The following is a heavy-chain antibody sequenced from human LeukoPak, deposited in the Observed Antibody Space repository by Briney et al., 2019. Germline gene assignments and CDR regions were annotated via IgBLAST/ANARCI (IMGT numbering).Heavy chain of an antibody. D-gene: IGHD3-3*01. CDR3: ARDVRRITIFGVVIKAFDI. Sequence: PSETLSLTCTVSGGSISSGEYYWRWIRQPPGKGQEWIGYIYYSGSTYYNPSLKSRVTISVDTSKNQFSRKLSSVTAADTAVYYYARDVRRITIFGVVIKAFDIWGQGTMVTVSS. J-gene: IGHJ3*02. CDR1: GGSISSGEYY. CDR2: IYYSGST. V-gene: IGHV4-30-4*08.